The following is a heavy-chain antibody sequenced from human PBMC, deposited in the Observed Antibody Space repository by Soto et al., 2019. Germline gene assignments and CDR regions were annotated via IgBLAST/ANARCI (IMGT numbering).Heavy chain of an antibody. V-gene: IGHV4-61*08. Sequence: PSETLSLTCTVSGDSVTSGDYYWSWIRQPPGKGLEWIGYIYYSGNTNYSPSLKGRVAISFDTSHNQFSLKLSSVTAADTAVYFCARIPVDTYMTYWFDPWGQGTLVTVSS. CDR2: IYYSGNT. CDR1: GDSVTSGDYY. D-gene: IGHD5-18*01. CDR3: ARIPVDTYMTYWFDP. J-gene: IGHJ5*01.